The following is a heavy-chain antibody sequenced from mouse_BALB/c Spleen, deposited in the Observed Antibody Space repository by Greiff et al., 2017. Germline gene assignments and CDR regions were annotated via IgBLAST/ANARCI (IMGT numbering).Heavy chain of an antibody. CDR2: ISYDGSN. D-gene: IGHD2-10*01. J-gene: IGHJ2*01. CDR1: GYSITSGYY. CDR3: ARAAYYGNYYFDY. V-gene: IGHV3-6*02. Sequence: EVQLQESGPGLVKPSQSLSLTCSVTGYSITSGYYWNWIRQFPGNKLEWMGYISYDGSNNYNPSLKNRISITRDTSKNQFFLKLNSVTTEDTATYYCARAAYYGNYYFDYWGQGTTLTVSS.